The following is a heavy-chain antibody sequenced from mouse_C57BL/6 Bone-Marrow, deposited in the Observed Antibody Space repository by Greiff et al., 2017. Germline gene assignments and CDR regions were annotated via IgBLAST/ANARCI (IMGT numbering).Heavy chain of an antibody. J-gene: IGHJ2*01. CDR3: ARSEITTVDY. D-gene: IGHD1-1*01. Sequence: VKLMESGAELARPGASVKLSCKASGYTFTSYGISWVKQRTGQGLEWIGEIYPRSGNTYYNEKFKGKATLTADKSSSTAYMELRSLTSEDSAVYFCARSEITTVDYWGQGTTLTVSS. CDR1: GYTFTSYG. CDR2: IYPRSGNT. V-gene: IGHV1-81*01.